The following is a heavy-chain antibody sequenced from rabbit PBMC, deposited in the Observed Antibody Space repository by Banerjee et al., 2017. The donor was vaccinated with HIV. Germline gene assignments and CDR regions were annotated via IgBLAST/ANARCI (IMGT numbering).Heavy chain of an antibody. CDR2: IAAGSSGST. V-gene: IGHV1S45*01. J-gene: IGHJ4*01. CDR1: GFSFSNGYV. CDR3: ARSNDWGLEYFHL. D-gene: IGHD4-1*01. Sequence: QEQLEESGGDLVKPEGSLTLTCKASGFSFSNGYVMCWVRQAPGKGLEWIACIAAGSSGSTYYASWAKGRFTISKTSSTTVTLQMTSLTAADTATYFCARSNDWGLEYFHLWGPGTLVTVS.